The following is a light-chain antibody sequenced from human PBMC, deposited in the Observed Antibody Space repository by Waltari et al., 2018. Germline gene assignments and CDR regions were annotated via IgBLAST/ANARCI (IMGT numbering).Light chain of an antibody. V-gene: IGKV3D-20*01. CDR2: DAS. CDR3: QQYGSSPLT. CDR1: QSVSSSY. Sequence: EIVLTQSPATLSLSPVERATLSCGASQSVSSSYLAWYQQKPGLAPRLVIYDASSRAIGIPDRFSGSGSGTDFTLTISRLEPEDFAVYYCQQYGSSPLTFGGGTKVEIK. J-gene: IGKJ4*01.